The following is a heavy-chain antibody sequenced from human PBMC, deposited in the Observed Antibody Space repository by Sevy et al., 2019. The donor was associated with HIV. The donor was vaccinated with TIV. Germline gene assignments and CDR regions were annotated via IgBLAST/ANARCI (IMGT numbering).Heavy chain of an antibody. Sequence: GGSLRLSCAASGFTFNTHAMHWVRQAPGKGLEWVAVISYDGSNKYYADSVKGRFTISRDNSKNTLYLQMNSLRAEDTAVYYCARSPPPAVVTPGFDYWGQGTLVTVSS. V-gene: IGHV3-30-3*01. J-gene: IGHJ4*02. CDR3: ARSPPPAVVTPGFDY. CDR2: ISYDGSNK. D-gene: IGHD2-21*02. CDR1: GFTFNTHA.